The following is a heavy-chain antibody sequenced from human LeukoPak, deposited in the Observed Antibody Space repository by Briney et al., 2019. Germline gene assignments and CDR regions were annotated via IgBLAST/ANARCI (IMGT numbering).Heavy chain of an antibody. J-gene: IGHJ4*02. D-gene: IGHD5-24*01. CDR1: GFTLSSYW. Sequence: GGSLRLSCAASGFTLSSYWMSWVRQAPGKGLEWVANIKQDGSEKYYVDSVKGRFTVSRDNAKNSLFLEMNSLRAEDTAVYYCARDGEMPTIYFDYWGQGTLVTVSS. CDR2: IKQDGSEK. CDR3: ARDGEMPTIYFDY. V-gene: IGHV3-7*01.